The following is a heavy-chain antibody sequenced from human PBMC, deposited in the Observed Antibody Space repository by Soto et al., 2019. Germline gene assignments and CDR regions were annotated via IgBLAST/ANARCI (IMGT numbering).Heavy chain of an antibody. CDR3: AAYYDSNDSYRDYYFHY. Sequence: PGGSLRLSCAASGFTFSSYAMNWVRQAPGKGLEWVSVIGGSGDVTSYADSVRGRFTISRDNSKNTLSLQMNSLGGEDTGVYYCAAYYDSNDSYRDYYFHYWGQGTLVTVSS. D-gene: IGHD3-22*01. CDR2: IGGSGDVT. CDR1: GFTFSSYA. J-gene: IGHJ4*02. V-gene: IGHV3-23*01.